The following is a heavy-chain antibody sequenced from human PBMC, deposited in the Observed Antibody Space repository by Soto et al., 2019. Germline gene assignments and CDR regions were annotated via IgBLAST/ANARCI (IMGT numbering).Heavy chain of an antibody. CDR2: MYYSGST. Sequence: QVQLQASGPGLVKPSETLSLSFSVSGGSISGHYWSWVRQTPGKGLEWIGYMYYSGSTNYNPSLKCRVTISVDTSKNHFSLRLTAVTAADTAVYYCARGPYYDLIWNYYYMDVWGKGTTVTVSS. CDR3: ARGPYYDLIWNYYYMDV. D-gene: IGHD3-16*01. J-gene: IGHJ6*03. V-gene: IGHV4-59*08. CDR1: GGSISGHY.